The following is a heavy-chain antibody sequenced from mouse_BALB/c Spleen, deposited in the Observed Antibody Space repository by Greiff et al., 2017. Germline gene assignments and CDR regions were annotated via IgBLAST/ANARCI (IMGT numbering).Heavy chain of an antibody. D-gene: IGHD1-1*01. J-gene: IGHJ2*01. Sequence: VQLQQSGPELVKPGASVKISCKASGYAFSSSWMNWVKQRPGQGLEWIGRIYPGDGDTNYNGKFKGKATLTADKSSSTAYMQLSSLTSVDSAVYFCAKITTVVAGGFDYWGQGTTLTVSS. V-gene: IGHV1-82*01. CDR2: IYPGDGDT. CDR3: AKITTVVAGGFDY. CDR1: GYAFSSSW.